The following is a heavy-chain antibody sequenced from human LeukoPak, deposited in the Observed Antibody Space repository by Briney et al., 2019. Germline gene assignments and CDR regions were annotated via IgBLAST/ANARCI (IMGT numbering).Heavy chain of an antibody. CDR2: IYSGGST. J-gene: IGHJ5*02. V-gene: IGHV3-53*01. Sequence: PGGSLRLSCVASGFTFSSSYMGWVRQAPGKGLEWVSVIYSGGSTYYSDSVKGRFIISRDISKNTLYLQMNSLRAEDTAVYYCARDSSEWVAQHLDPWGQGILVTVSS. CDR1: GFTFSSSY. CDR3: ARDSSEWVAQHLDP. D-gene: IGHD6-19*01.